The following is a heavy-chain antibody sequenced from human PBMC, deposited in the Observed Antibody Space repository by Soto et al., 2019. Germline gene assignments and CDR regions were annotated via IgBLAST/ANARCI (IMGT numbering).Heavy chain of an antibody. CDR2: IYHSGST. J-gene: IGHJ5*02. D-gene: IGHD2-8*01. Sequence: QLQLQESGSGLVKPSQTLSLTCAVSGGSISSGGYSWSWIRQPPGKGLEWIGYIYHSGSTYYNPSLKSRVTISVDRAKNQFALKRSSVTAADTAVYYCARAPGYCTNGVCYTPGWFDPWGQGTLVTVSS. V-gene: IGHV4-30-2*01. CDR3: ARAPGYCTNGVCYTPGWFDP. CDR1: GGSISSGGYS.